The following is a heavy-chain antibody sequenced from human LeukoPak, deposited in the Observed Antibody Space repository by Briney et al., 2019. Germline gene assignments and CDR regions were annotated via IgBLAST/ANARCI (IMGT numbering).Heavy chain of an antibody. CDR1: GGSISSDY. CDR3: AGTTVTKFHY. J-gene: IGHJ4*02. V-gene: IGHV4-59*08. CDR2: IYYSGST. D-gene: IGHD4-17*01. Sequence: KTSETLSLTCTVSGGSISSDYWSCIRQPPGKGLEWIGYIYYSGSTDYNPSLKSRATISVDTSKNQFSLKLRSVTAADTAVYYCAGTTVTKFHYWGQGTLVTVSS.